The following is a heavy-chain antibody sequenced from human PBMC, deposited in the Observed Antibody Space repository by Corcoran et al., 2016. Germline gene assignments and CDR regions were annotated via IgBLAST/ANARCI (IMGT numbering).Heavy chain of an antibody. CDR1: GYTFTGYY. CDR2: INPNSGGT. D-gene: IGHD2-2*02. CDR3: ARVGGYFSSTSCYTRVINWFDP. V-gene: IGHV1-2*02. Sequence: QVQLVQSGAEVKKPGASVKVSCKASGYTFTGYYMHWVRQAPGQGLEWRGWINPNSGGTNYAQKFQGRVTMTRDTSISTSYMELSRLRADDTAVYSCARVGGYFSSTSCYTRVINWFDPWGQGTLVTVSS. J-gene: IGHJ5*02.